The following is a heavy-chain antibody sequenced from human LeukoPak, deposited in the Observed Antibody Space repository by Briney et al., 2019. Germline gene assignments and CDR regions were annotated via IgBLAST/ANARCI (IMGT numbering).Heavy chain of an antibody. J-gene: IGHJ1*01. Sequence: GGSLRLSCVAPGFTFRNYWVTWVRQAPGKGLEWVANINQEGNDKYYVDSVKGRFTISRDNTKNSLFLQMNSLRAEDTAVYYCVVTRTRGDHWGQGTLVTVSS. CDR2: INQEGNDK. D-gene: IGHD2-21*01. CDR1: GFTFRNYW. V-gene: IGHV3-7*03. CDR3: VVTRTRGDH.